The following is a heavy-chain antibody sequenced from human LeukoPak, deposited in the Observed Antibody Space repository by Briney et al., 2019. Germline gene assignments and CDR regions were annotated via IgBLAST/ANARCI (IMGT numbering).Heavy chain of an antibody. Sequence: ASVRVSCKASGYTFTNYGINWVRQAPGHGLEWMGWISAYNDNTNYAQKLQGRVTMTTDTSTSTAFMELRSLRSDDTAVYYCARTRGVLFVGSDWGQGTLVTVSS. CDR2: ISAYNDNT. J-gene: IGHJ4*02. CDR1: GYTFTNYG. CDR3: ARTRGVLFVGSD. V-gene: IGHV1-18*01. D-gene: IGHD2-8*02.